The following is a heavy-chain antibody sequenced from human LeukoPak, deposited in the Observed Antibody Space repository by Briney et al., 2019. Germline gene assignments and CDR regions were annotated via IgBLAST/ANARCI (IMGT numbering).Heavy chain of an antibody. CDR3: AREGYSYGPTVDY. V-gene: IGHV1-69*13. Sequence: GASVKVSCKASGGTFSSYAISWVRQAPGQGLEWMGGIIPIFGTANYAQKFQGRVTITADESTSTAYMELSSLRSEDTAVYYCAREGYSYGPTVDYWGQGTLVTVSS. CDR2: IIPIFGTA. J-gene: IGHJ4*02. D-gene: IGHD5-18*01. CDR1: GGTFSSYA.